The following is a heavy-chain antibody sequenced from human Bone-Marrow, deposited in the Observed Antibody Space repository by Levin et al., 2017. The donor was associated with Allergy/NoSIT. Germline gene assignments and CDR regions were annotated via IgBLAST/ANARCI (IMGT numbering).Heavy chain of an antibody. J-gene: IGHJ4*02. V-gene: IGHV3-30-3*01. CDR2: ISSDGSNK. Sequence: PGGSLRLSCAASGFTFSRYAIHWVRQAPGKGLEWVAAISSDGSNKDYVDSVKGRFTISRDNVKNTLYLQLNSLRGEDTAVYYCVTSSVEARTGFGYWGQGTVVTVST. D-gene: IGHD6-6*01. CDR1: GFTFSRYA. CDR3: VTSSVEARTGFGY.